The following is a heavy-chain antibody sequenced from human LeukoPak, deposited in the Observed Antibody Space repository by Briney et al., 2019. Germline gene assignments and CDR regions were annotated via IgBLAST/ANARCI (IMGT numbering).Heavy chain of an antibody. V-gene: IGHV3-72*01. D-gene: IGHD1-26*01. CDR3: ARRGPDRALDY. Sequence: RSGGPLRLSCGGSGFRFSDYPMDWVRQAPGKGPEWVARIRDKTDGYTTEYAASVRNRFIISRDDSKNSLYFQLNSLKSEDTAVYYCARRGPDRALDYWGQGTMVTVSS. CDR1: GFRFSDYP. CDR2: IRDKTDGYTT. J-gene: IGHJ4*02.